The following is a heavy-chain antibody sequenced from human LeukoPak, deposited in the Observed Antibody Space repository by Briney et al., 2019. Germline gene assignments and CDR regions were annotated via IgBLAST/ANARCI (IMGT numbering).Heavy chain of an antibody. D-gene: IGHD2-2*01. V-gene: IGHV3-66*01. CDR1: GFTVSGNY. Sequence: GGSLRLSCAASGFTVSGNYMYWVRQAPGKGLEWVSVIYSGGNTYYADSVKGRFTISRDTSKNTLYLQMDSLRAEDTAVYYCATSRSRIIDYWGQGTLVTVSS. CDR2: IYSGGNT. CDR3: ATSRSRIIDY. J-gene: IGHJ4*02.